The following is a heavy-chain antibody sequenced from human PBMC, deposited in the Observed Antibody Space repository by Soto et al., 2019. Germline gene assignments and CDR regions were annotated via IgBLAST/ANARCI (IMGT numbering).Heavy chain of an antibody. J-gene: IGHJ5*02. V-gene: IGHV4-34*01. CDR3: ARARGSPLSYNDSVQTAQFDP. D-gene: IGHD3-16*01. Sequence: SETLSLTCAVSGGSFSGYYWSWIRQPPGKGLEWIGEINHSGSTNYNPSLKSRVTISVDTSKNQFSLKLGSVTAADTAVYYCARARGSPLSYNDSVQTAQFDPWGQGTLVTVSS. CDR2: INHSGST. CDR1: GGSFSGYY.